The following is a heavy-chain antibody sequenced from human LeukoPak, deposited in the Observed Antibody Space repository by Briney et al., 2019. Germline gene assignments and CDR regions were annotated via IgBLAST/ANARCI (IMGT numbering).Heavy chain of an antibody. CDR2: ISGSGDRT. CDR1: GFTFSRYS. V-gene: IGHV3-23*01. D-gene: IGHD3-10*01. CDR3: AKGYYGSGSYGWFDY. Sequence: GGSLRLSCAASGFTFSRYSMNWVRQAPGKGLEWVSTISGSGDRTYYADSVKGRFTISRDNSKNTLFLQMNSLRAEDTAVYYCAKGYYGSGSYGWFDYWGQGTLVTVSS. J-gene: IGHJ4*02.